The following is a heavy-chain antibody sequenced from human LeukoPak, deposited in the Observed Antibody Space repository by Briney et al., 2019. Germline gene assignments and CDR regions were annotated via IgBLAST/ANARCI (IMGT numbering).Heavy chain of an antibody. Sequence: GASVKVSCKASGGTFSSYALSWVRQAPGQGLEWMGRIIPILGIANYAQKFQGRVTITADKSTSTAYMELSSLRSEDTAVYYCATMSSGTYYNVYWFDPWGQGTLVTVSS. CDR1: GGTFSSYA. CDR3: ATMSSGTYYNVYWFDP. D-gene: IGHD3-10*01. J-gene: IGHJ5*02. V-gene: IGHV1-69*04. CDR2: IIPILGIA.